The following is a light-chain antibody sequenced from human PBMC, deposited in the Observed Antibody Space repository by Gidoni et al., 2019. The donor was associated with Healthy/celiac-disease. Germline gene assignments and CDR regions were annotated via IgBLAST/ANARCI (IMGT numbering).Light chain of an antibody. J-gene: IGKJ4*01. CDR2: AAS. CDR3: QQYYSYPALT. Sequence: AIRMTQSPSSLSASTGDRVTITCRASQGISSYLDWYQQKPGKAPKLRIYAASTLQSGVPSRFSGSGSGTDFTLTISSLQSEDFATYYCQQYYSYPALTFGGGTKVEIK. V-gene: IGKV1-8*01. CDR1: QGISSY.